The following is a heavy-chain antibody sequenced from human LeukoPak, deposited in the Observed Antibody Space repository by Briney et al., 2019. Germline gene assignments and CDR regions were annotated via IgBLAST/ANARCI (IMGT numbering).Heavy chain of an antibody. Sequence: GGSLRLSCAASGFTFSSYSMNWVRQAPGKGLEWVSSISSSRSYIYYADSVKGRFTISRDNAKNSLYLQMNSLRAEDTAVYYCATLDGYNYYFDYWGQGTLVTVSS. CDR1: GFTFSSYS. CDR2: ISSSRSYI. CDR3: ATLDGYNYYFDY. V-gene: IGHV3-21*01. D-gene: IGHD5-24*01. J-gene: IGHJ4*02.